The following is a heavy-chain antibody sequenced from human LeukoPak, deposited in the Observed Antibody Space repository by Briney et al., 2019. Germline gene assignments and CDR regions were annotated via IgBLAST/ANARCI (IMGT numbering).Heavy chain of an antibody. D-gene: IGHD3-3*01. V-gene: IGHV3-66*02. CDR2: IYSGGST. Sequence: PGGSLRLSCAASGFTVSSNYISWVRQAPGKGLEWVSVIYSGGSTYYADSVKGRFTISRDNSKNTLYLQMNSLRAEDTAVYYCARVVRFLEWSFDYWGQGTLVTVSS. CDR3: ARVVRFLEWSFDY. J-gene: IGHJ4*02. CDR1: GFTVSSNY.